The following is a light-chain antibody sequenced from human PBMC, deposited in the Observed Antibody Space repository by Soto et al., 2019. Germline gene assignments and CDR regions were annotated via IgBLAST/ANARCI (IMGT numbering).Light chain of an antibody. CDR1: SSDVGAYDR. CDR2: EVT. J-gene: IGLJ1*01. Sequence: QSALTQPASVSGSPGQSISISCTGTSSDVGAYDRVSWYQHHPGKAPKLLIYEVTNRPSGVSTRFSGSKSGTTASLTISGLQAEDEADYYCSSHMNSDTVYVFGAGTKLTVL. CDR3: SSHMNSDTVYV. V-gene: IGLV2-14*01.